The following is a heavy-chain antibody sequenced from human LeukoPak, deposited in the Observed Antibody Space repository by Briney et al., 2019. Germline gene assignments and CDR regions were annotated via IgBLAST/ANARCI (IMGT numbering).Heavy chain of an antibody. CDR1: GFTFSSYA. J-gene: IGHJ6*02. D-gene: IGHD6-19*01. V-gene: IGHV3-30-3*01. CDR2: ISYDGSNK. Sequence: GRSLRLSCAASGFTFSSYAMHWVRQAPGKGLEWVAVISYDGSNKYYADSVKGRFTISRDNSKNTLYLQMNSLRAEDTAVYYCARAPGPSIAVAVQVDSGMDVWAKGPRSPSP. CDR3: ARAPGPSIAVAVQVDSGMDV.